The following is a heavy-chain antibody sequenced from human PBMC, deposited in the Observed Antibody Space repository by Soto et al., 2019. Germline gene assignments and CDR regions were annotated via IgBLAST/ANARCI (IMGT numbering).Heavy chain of an antibody. V-gene: IGHV1-2*04. CDR3: ARGDSTDCSNGVCSFFYNHDMDV. CDR2: INPKSGGT. J-gene: IGHJ6*02. CDR1: GYSFTDYH. Sequence: QVQLVQSGAEVKKPGASVKVSCKASGYSFTDYHIHWVRQAPGQGLEWLGRINPKSGGTSTAQKFQGWVTMTTDTSISTASMELIRLPSDDTAIYYCARGDSTDCSNGVCSFFYNHDMDVWGQGTTVTVSS. D-gene: IGHD2-8*01.